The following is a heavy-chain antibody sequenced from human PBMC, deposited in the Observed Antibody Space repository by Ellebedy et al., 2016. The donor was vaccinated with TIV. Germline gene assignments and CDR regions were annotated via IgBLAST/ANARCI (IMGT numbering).Heavy chain of an antibody. V-gene: IGHV3-30-3*01. J-gene: IGHJ4*02. CDR3: ARYGVGSGLDY. D-gene: IGHD6-19*01. CDR1: GFTFYRNA. Sequence: GESLKISCAASGFTFYRNAMHWVRRAPGKGLEWLAVISSDGNNKFYADSVKGRFTVSRDNSKTTLFVEMTSLRVEDTGVYYGARYGVGSGLDYWGQGTLFTVSS. CDR2: ISSDGNNK.